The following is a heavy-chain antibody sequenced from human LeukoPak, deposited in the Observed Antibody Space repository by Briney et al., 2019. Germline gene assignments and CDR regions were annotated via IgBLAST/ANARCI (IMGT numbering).Heavy chain of an antibody. CDR1: GGTFSSYA. V-gene: IGHV1-69*13. J-gene: IGHJ6*03. Sequence: GASVKVSCKASGGTFSSYAISWVRQAPGQGLEWMGGIIPIFGTANYAQKFQGRVTITADESTSTAYMELSSLRSEDTAVYYCARAALGIAAAGTKYYYYMDVWGKGTTVTISS. CDR3: ARAALGIAAAGTKYYYYMDV. CDR2: IIPIFGTA. D-gene: IGHD6-13*01.